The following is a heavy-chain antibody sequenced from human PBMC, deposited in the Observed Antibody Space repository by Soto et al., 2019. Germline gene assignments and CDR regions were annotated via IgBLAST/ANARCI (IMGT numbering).Heavy chain of an antibody. V-gene: IGHV3-7*03. CDR2: IKQDGSEK. J-gene: IGHJ6*02. Sequence: EVQLVESGGGLVQPGGSLRLSCAASGFTFSSYWMSWVRQAPGKGLEWVANIKQDGSEKYYVDSVKGRFTISRDNAKNSLYLQMNSLRAEDTAVYYCARDRGIVATIRGYYYYYGMDVWGQGTTVTVSS. CDR1: GFTFSSYW. D-gene: IGHD5-12*01. CDR3: ARDRGIVATIRGYYYYYGMDV.